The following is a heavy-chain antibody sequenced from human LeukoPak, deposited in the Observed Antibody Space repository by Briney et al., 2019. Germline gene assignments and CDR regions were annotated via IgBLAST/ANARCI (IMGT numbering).Heavy chain of an antibody. Sequence: SETLSLTCSVSGGSVSCGSYYWSWTRQPPGKGLEWIAYIYHSGSTSYNPSLQSRVTISLDISQNQVSLRLSSVTAADTAVYYCASGRGFSGSWFDYWAQGILVTVSS. D-gene: IGHD6-13*01. J-gene: IGHJ4*01. V-gene: IGHV4-61*01. CDR1: GGSVSCGSYY. CDR3: ASGRGFSGSWFDY. CDR2: IYHSGST.